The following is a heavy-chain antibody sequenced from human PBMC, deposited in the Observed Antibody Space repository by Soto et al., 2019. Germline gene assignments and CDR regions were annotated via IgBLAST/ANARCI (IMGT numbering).Heavy chain of an antibody. CDR1: GFTFSSYS. D-gene: IGHD3-10*01. J-gene: IGHJ6*02. V-gene: IGHV3-48*02. CDR3: ARDPRYYYGSGKDYYGMDV. CDR2: ISSSSSTI. Sequence: PGGSLRLSCAASGFTFSSYSMNWVRQAPGKGLEWVSYISSSSSTIYYADSVKGRFTISRDNAKNSLYLQMNSLRDEGTAVYYCARDPRYYYGSGKDYYGMDVWGQGTTVTVSS.